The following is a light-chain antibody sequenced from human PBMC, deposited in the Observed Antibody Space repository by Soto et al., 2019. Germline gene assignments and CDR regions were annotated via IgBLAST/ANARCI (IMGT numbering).Light chain of an antibody. CDR2: GAS. CDR3: QQYGSSPNT. Sequence: EIVLIQAAGAPSLSPGERATLSCRASQSVSSSYLAWYQQKPGQAPRLLIYGASSRATGIPDRFSGSGSGTDFTLTISRLEPEDFAVYYCQQYGSSPNTFGGGTKV. CDR1: QSVSSSY. J-gene: IGKJ4*01. V-gene: IGKV3-20*01.